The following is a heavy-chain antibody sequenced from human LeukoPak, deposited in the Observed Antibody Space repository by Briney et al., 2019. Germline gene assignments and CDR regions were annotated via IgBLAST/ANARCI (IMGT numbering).Heavy chain of an antibody. V-gene: IGHV3-33*01. Sequence: GGSQRLSCAASGFTFSSYGMHWVRQAPGKGLEWVAVIWYDGSNKYYADSVKGRFTISRDNSKNTLYLQMNSLRAEDTAVYYCARGPHRITGTTESLDYWGQGTLVTVSS. J-gene: IGHJ4*02. CDR3: ARGPHRITGTTESLDY. CDR1: GFTFSSYG. D-gene: IGHD1-7*01. CDR2: IWYDGSNK.